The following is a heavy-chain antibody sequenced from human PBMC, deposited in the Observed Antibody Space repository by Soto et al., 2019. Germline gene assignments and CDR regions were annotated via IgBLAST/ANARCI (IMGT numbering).Heavy chain of an antibody. CDR1: GFTFSSYA. Sequence: QVQLVESGGGVVQPGGSLRLSCAASGFTFSSYAMHWVRQAPGKGLEWVAVISYEGYNKYYIDSVKGRFTISRDNSKNTLYLQMNSLSSEDTAMYYCARENDGMDVWGQGTTVTVSS. J-gene: IGHJ6*02. V-gene: IGHV3-30-3*01. CDR3: ARENDGMDV. CDR2: ISYEGYNK.